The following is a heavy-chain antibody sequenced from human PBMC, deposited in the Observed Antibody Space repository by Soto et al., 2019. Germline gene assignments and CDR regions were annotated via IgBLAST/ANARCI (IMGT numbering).Heavy chain of an antibody. D-gene: IGHD6-19*01. V-gene: IGHV3-33*01. CDR1: GFTFSSYG. Sequence: PGGSLRLSCAASGFTFSSYGMHWVRQAPGKGLEWVAVIRYDGSNKYYADSVKGRFTISRDNSKNTLYLQMNSLRAEDTAVYYCARDMTAVAGTPVAFDIWGQGTMVTVSS. J-gene: IGHJ3*02. CDR3: ARDMTAVAGTPVAFDI. CDR2: IRYDGSNK.